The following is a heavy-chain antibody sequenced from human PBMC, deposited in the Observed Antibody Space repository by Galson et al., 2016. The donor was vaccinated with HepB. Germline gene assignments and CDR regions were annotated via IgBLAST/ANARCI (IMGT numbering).Heavy chain of an antibody. V-gene: IGHV5-51*01. D-gene: IGHD2-8*01. Sequence: QSGAEVKKPGESLKISCEVSGYRFTNIWIGWVRQTPGKGLEWMGVIYPGNSNTKYSPSFQGQVTTSADKSINPAYLQWSILKASDTALSYCAGPACVTPWCSPPPYFDHWGQGTLVTVSS. J-gene: IGHJ4*02. CDR1: GYRFTNIW. CDR3: AGPACVTPWCSPPPYFDH. CDR2: IYPGNSNT.